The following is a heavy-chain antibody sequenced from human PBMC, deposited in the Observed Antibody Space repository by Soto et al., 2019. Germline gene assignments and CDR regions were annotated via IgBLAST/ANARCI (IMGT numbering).Heavy chain of an antibody. D-gene: IGHD2-21*02. J-gene: IGHJ4*02. CDR1: GGSISSGDYY. Sequence: PSETLSLTCTVSGGSISSGDYYWSWIRQPPGKGLEWIGYIYYSGSTYYNPSLKSRVTISVDTSKNQFSLKLSSVTAADTAVYYCVRGADRYKCGFWGQGTLVTVSS. CDR2: IYYSGST. V-gene: IGHV4-30-4*01. CDR3: VRGADRYKCGF.